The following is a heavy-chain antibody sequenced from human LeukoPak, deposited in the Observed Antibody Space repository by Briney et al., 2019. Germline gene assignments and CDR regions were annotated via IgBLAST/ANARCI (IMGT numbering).Heavy chain of an antibody. CDR2: ISSSSSYI. CDR3: ARGSGSGWPYYFDY. Sequence: GGSLRLSCAASGFTFSSYSMNWVRQAPGKGLEWVSSISSSSSYIYYADSVKGRFTISRDNAKNSLYLQMNSLRAEDTAVYYCARGSGSGWPYYFDYWGQGTLVTISS. D-gene: IGHD6-19*01. CDR1: GFTFSSYS. V-gene: IGHV3-21*01. J-gene: IGHJ4*02.